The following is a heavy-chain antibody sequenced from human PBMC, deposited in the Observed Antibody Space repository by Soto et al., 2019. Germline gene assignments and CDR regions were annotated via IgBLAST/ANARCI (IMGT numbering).Heavy chain of an antibody. CDR3: ARACFYCSGRGVSSASDI. J-gene: IGHJ3*02. Sequence: ASVKVSCKASGYTFTGYYMHWVRQAPGQGLEWMGWINPNSGGTNYAQKFQGWVTMTRDTSISTAYMELSRLRSDDTAVYYCARACFYCSGRGVSSASDIWGQATIVTLS. CDR2: INPNSGGT. CDR1: GYTFTGYY. V-gene: IGHV1-2*04. D-gene: IGHD3-10*01.